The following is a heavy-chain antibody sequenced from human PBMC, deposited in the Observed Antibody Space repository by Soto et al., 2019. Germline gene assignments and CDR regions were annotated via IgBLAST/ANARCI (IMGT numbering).Heavy chain of an antibody. CDR2: VTADGGT. Sequence: EVQVLESGGGLVQPGGSLRLSCEGSGFTVSSHAMTWIRQAPGKGPEWVSTVTADGGTYYADSVKGRFAMSRDTSENTLYLKMNGLGAEDTAVYYCAPHVSCSGGSCQYDAFAIRGQGTMVTVSS. D-gene: IGHD2-15*01. CDR1: GFTVSSHA. J-gene: IGHJ3*02. CDR3: APHVSCSGGSCQYDAFAI. V-gene: IGHV3-23*01.